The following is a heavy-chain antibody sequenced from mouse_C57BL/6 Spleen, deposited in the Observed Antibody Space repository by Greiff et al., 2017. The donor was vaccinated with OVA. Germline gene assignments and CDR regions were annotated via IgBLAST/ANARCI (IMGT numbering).Heavy chain of an antibody. D-gene: IGHD1-1*01. Sequence: QVQLQQPGAELVRPGSSVKLSCKASGYTFTSYWMHWVKQRPIQGLEWIGNIDPSDSETHYNQKFKDKATLTVDKSSSTAYMQLSSLTSEDSAVYYCAMGYGSSYWYFDVWGTGTTVTVSS. J-gene: IGHJ1*03. CDR1: GYTFTSYW. CDR3: AMGYGSSYWYFDV. V-gene: IGHV1-52*01. CDR2: IDPSDSET.